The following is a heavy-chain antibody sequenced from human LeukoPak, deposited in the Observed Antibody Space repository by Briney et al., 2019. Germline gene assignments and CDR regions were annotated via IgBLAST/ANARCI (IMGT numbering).Heavy chain of an antibody. J-gene: IGHJ4*02. CDR3: ARGSTARYYYDSSGYYRGAVDY. CDR2: IIPIFGTA. Sequence: ASVKVSCKASGGTFSSYAISWVRQAPGQGLEWMGGIIPIFGTANYAQKFQGRVTITADKSTSTAYMELSSLRSEGTAVYYCARGSTARYYYDSSGYYRGAVDYWGQGTLVTISS. V-gene: IGHV1-69*06. D-gene: IGHD3-22*01. CDR1: GGTFSSYA.